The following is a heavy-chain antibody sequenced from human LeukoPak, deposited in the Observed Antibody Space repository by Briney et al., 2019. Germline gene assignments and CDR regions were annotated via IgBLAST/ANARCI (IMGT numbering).Heavy chain of an antibody. CDR2: IIPIFGTA. J-gene: IGHJ4*02. Sequence: ASVKVSCKASGGTFSSYAISWVRQAPGQGLEWMGGIIPIFGTANYAQKFQGRVTITADESTSTAYMELSSLRSEDTAVYYCATAAAGLYYFDYWGQGTLVTVSS. V-gene: IGHV1-69*13. CDR1: GGTFSSYA. D-gene: IGHD6-13*01. CDR3: ATAAAGLYYFDY.